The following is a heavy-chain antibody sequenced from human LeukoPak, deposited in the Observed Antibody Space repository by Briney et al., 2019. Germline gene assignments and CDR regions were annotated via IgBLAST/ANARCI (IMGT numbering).Heavy chain of an antibody. Sequence: PSETLSLTCAVYGGSFSGYYWSWTRQPPGKGLEWIGEINHSGSTNYNPSLKSRVTISVDTSKNQFSLKLSSVTAADTAVYYCARGREYIVVVPAASGNDFDYWGQGTLVTVSS. V-gene: IGHV4-34*01. D-gene: IGHD2-2*01. CDR2: INHSGST. J-gene: IGHJ4*02. CDR1: GGSFSGYY. CDR3: ARGREYIVVVPAASGNDFDY.